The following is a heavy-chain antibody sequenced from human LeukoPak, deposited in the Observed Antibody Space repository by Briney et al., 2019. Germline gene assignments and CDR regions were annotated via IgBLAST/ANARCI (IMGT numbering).Heavy chain of an antibody. D-gene: IGHD6-19*01. Sequence: SVRVSCKASGGTFSSYAISWVRQAPGQGLEWMGGIIPIFGTANYAQKFQGRVTITADESTSTAYMELSSLRSEDAAVYYCARDLEAVAVAGKGYWGQGTLVTVSS. CDR1: GGTFSSYA. CDR3: ARDLEAVAVAGKGY. V-gene: IGHV1-69*13. CDR2: IIPIFGTA. J-gene: IGHJ4*02.